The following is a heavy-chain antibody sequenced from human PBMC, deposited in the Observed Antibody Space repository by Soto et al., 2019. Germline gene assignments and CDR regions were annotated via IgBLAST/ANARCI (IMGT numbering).Heavy chain of an antibody. CDR3: ARGHFGVTMDV. Sequence: EVQLLESGGGLVQPGGSLRLSCAASEFTFSSYSMIWVRQAPGKGLEWVSGVNGGGDIPYYAESVKARFTISRVNSKIALYLQMNSLRSEDTIVFYCARGHFGVTMDVWGQGTTVTFSS. CDR1: EFTFSSYS. V-gene: IGHV3-23*01. D-gene: IGHD3-3*01. J-gene: IGHJ6*01. CDR2: VNGGGDIP.